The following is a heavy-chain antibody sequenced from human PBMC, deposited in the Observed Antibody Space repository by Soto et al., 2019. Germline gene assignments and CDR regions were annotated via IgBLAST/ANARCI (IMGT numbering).Heavy chain of an antibody. Sequence: QVQLQESGPGLVKTSETLSLTCTVSGGSMRTYYWSWIRQPPGKGLEWIGYVYYSGSTKFNPSLKRPGTLSVDTAKNQLSLKLRSVTAADTAVYYCGRGEYDSSGYYSFDSWGQGTLVTVSS. CDR1: GGSMRTYY. J-gene: IGHJ4*02. CDR2: VYYSGST. CDR3: GRGEYDSSGYYSFDS. V-gene: IGHV4-59*01. D-gene: IGHD3-22*01.